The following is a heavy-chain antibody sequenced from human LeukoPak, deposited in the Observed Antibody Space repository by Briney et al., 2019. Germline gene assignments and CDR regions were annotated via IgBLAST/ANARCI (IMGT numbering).Heavy chain of an antibody. D-gene: IGHD3-3*01. CDR3: ARSLCYDTGCSFDN. V-gene: IGHV3-48*04. J-gene: IGHJ4*02. CDR2: ISSSSGTI. Sequence: GRSLRLSCAASGFTFSTYGIHWVRQAPGKGLEWVAYISSSSGTIYYADSVRGRFTVSRDNAKNSLYLQLPSLRAADTAVYFCARSLCYDTGCSFDNWGQGTLVTVSS. CDR1: GFTFSTYG.